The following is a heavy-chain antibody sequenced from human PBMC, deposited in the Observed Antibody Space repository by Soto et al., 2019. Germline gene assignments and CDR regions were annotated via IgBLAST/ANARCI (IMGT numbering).Heavy chain of an antibody. CDR3: ARVMRRDGYPPFWDY. CDR2: IIPIFGTA. D-gene: IGHD5-12*01. CDR1: GGTFSSYA. J-gene: IGHJ4*02. V-gene: IGHV1-69*06. Sequence: QVQLVQAGAEVKKPGSSVKDSCKASGGTFSSYAISWVRQAPGQGLEWMGGIIPIFGTANYAQKFQGRVTITADKSTSTAYMELSSLRSEDTAVYYCARVMRRDGYPPFWDYWGQGTLVTVSS.